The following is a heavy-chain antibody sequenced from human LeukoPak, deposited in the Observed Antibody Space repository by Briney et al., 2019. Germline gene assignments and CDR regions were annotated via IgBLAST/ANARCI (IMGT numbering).Heavy chain of an antibody. CDR2: IIPILDIA. Sequence: SVKVSCKASGGTFSSYAISWVRQAPGQGLEWMGRIIPILDIANYAQKFQGRVTITADKSTSTAYMELSNLRSEDTAVYYCAREEDIVVVVAASLDYWGQGTLVTVSS. V-gene: IGHV1-69*04. J-gene: IGHJ4*02. D-gene: IGHD2-15*01. CDR3: AREEDIVVVVAASLDY. CDR1: GGTFSSYA.